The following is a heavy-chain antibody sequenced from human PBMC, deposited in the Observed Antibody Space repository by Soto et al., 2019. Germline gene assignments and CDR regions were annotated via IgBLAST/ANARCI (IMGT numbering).Heavy chain of an antibody. J-gene: IGHJ6*02. D-gene: IGHD3-3*01. CDR3: AAADDFWRGYCPDYYGMDV. V-gene: IGHV1-24*01. Sequence: ASVKVSCKVSGYTLTELSMHWVRQAPGKGLEWMGGFDPEDGETIYAQKFQGRVTMTEDTSTDTAYMELSSLRSEDTAVYYCAAADDFWRGYCPDYYGMDVWGQGTTVTVSS. CDR2: FDPEDGET. CDR1: GYTLTELS.